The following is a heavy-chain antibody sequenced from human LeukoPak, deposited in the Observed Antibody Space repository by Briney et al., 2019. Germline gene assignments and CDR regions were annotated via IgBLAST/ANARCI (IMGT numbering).Heavy chain of an antibody. CDR2: IKSKSDGGTI. V-gene: IGHV3-15*01. CDR3: ARSPWWGNGYNI. D-gene: IGHD5-24*01. J-gene: IGHJ4*02. CDR1: GFTFSKAW. Sequence: GGSLRLSCAASGFTFSKAWMNWVRQIPGKGLEWVGRIKSKSDGGTIDYGAPVKGRFIISRDDSRNTAFLQMNSLRAEDTAVYYCARSPWWGNGYNIWGQGTLVTVSS.